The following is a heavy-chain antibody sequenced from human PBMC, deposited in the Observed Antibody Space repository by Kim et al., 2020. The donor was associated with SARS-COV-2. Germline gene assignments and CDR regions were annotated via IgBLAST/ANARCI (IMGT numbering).Heavy chain of an antibody. CDR3: AAERAWNVEGSYYLT. Sequence: SVKVSCKASGFSFTNSAVQWVRQARGQGLEWIGWIVVGNGETRFAQKFQGRVTLSRDKSTGTAYMELRSLTSEDTAVYYCAAERAWNVEGSYYLTWGQG. CDR2: IVVGNGET. CDR1: GFSFTNSA. J-gene: IGHJ4*02. V-gene: IGHV1-58*01. D-gene: IGHD3-10*01.